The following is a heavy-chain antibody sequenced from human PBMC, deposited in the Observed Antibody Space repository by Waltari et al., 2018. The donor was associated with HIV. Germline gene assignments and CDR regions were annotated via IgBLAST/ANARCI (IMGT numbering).Heavy chain of an antibody. CDR2: IYYGGST. D-gene: IGHD3-3*01. CDR3: ARQLRGLGFLANLYYFDF. V-gene: IGHV4-39*01. J-gene: IGHJ4*02. Sequence: QLQLQESGPGLVKPSETLSLTCTVPGGSISSSASSWGWIRQPPGKGLEWIGNIYYGGSTYYTPSLQSRVTISVDTSNNQFSLRLNSVTAADSALYFCARQLRGLGFLANLYYFDFWGQGALVTVSS. CDR1: GGSISSSASS.